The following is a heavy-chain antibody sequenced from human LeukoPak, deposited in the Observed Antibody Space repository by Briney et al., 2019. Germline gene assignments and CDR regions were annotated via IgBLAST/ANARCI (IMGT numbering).Heavy chain of an antibody. Sequence: SVKVSCKASGGTFSSYAISWVRQAPGRGLEWMGGIIPIFGTANYAQKFQGRVTITADESTSTAYMELSSLRSEDTAVYYCARPARVGRGVMAFDYWGQGTLVTVSS. CDR3: ARPARVGRGVMAFDY. D-gene: IGHD3-10*01. CDR1: GGTFSSYA. V-gene: IGHV1-69*13. J-gene: IGHJ4*02. CDR2: IIPIFGTA.